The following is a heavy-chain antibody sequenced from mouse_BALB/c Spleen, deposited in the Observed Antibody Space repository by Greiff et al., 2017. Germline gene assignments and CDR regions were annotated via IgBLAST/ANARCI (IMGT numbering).Heavy chain of an antibody. CDR2: IDTSDSYT. V-gene: IGHV1-69*01. CDR3: ARSELGRHY. Sequence: QVQLQQPGAELVMPGASVKMSCKASGYTFTDYWVHWVKQRPGQGLEWIGAIDTSDSYTSYNQKFKGKATLTVDESSSTAYMQLSSLTSEDSAVYYCARSELGRHYWGQGTTLTVSS. J-gene: IGHJ2*01. CDR1: GYTFTDYW. D-gene: IGHD4-1*01.